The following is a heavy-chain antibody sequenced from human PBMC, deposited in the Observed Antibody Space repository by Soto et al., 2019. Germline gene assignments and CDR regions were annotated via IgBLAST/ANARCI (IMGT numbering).Heavy chain of an antibody. Sequence: QVQLVESGGGVVQPGRSLRLSCAASGFTFSSYGMHWVRQAPGKGLEWVAVISYDGSNKYYADSVKGRFTISRDNSKNTPYXXMNSLRAEDTAVYYCAKTVDTAMVTGHNYYYGMDVWGQGTTVTVSS. CDR2: ISYDGSNK. CDR3: AKTVDTAMVTGHNYYYGMDV. D-gene: IGHD5-18*01. V-gene: IGHV3-30*18. CDR1: GFTFSSYG. J-gene: IGHJ6*02.